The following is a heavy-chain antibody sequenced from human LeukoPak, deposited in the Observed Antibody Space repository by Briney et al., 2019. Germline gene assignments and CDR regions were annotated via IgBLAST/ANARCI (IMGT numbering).Heavy chain of an antibody. V-gene: IGHV3-49*04. CDR1: GFTSGDHA. CDR2: IRSKAYGGTT. J-gene: IGHJ6*02. Sequence: GGSLRLSCFASGFTSGDHAMSWVRQAPGKGLEWVGFIRSKAYGGTTEYAASVEGRFTISRDDSRGIAYLQMNSLKTEDTAFYYCTRGPILLWIHNGMDVWGQGTTVTVSS. D-gene: IGHD2/OR15-2a*01. CDR3: TRGPILLWIHNGMDV.